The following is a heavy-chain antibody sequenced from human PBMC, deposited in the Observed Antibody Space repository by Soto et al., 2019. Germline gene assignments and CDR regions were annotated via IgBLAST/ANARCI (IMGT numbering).Heavy chain of an antibody. J-gene: IGHJ6*02. Sequence: ASVKVSCKASGYTFTSYAMHWVRQAPGQRLEWMGWINAGNGNTKYSQKFQGRVTITRDTSASTAYMELSSLRSEDTAVYYCARYSYGTGYYYYGMDVWGQGTTVTV. CDR2: INAGNGNT. D-gene: IGHD5-18*01. CDR3: ARYSYGTGYYYYGMDV. CDR1: GYTFTSYA. V-gene: IGHV1-3*01.